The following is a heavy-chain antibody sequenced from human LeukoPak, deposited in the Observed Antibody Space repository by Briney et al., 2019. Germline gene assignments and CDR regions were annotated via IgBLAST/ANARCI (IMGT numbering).Heavy chain of an antibody. CDR1: GYIFTNYG. Sequence: SVKVSCKASGYIFTNYGISWVRRAPGQGLEWMGRIIPILGIANYAQKFQGRVTITADKSTSTAYMELSSLRSEDTAVYYCAREGGMVRGTNFYWGQGTLVTVSS. CDR3: AREGGMVRGTNFY. J-gene: IGHJ4*02. D-gene: IGHD3-10*01. V-gene: IGHV1-69*04. CDR2: IIPILGIA.